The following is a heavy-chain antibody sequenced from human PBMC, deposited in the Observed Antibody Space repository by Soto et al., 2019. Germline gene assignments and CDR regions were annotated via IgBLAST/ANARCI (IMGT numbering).Heavy chain of an antibody. CDR3: ARVSSEAADFWSGYPPSNWFDP. J-gene: IGHJ5*02. CDR1: GYTFTSYG. Sequence: ASVKVSCKASGYTFTSYGISWVRQAPGQGLEWMGWISAYNGNTNYAQKLQGRVTMTTDTSTSTAYMELRSLRSDDTAVYYCARVSSEAADFWSGYPPSNWFDPWGQGTLVTVSS. V-gene: IGHV1-18*01. D-gene: IGHD3-3*01. CDR2: ISAYNGNT.